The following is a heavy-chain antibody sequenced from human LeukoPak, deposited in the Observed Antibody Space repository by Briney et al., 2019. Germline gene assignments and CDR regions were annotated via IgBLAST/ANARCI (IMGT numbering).Heavy chain of an antibody. V-gene: IGHV3-11*01. CDR3: VREKVAVTFDS. CDR1: VFTVNDYY. J-gene: IGHJ5*01. Sequence: GGSLRLSRAVSVFTVNDYYMSWIRQAAGKGLEWVSDIGGSDSIVAYADSVKGRFSISRDFAKNSLHLQMNSLRAEDTAVYYCVREKVAVTFDSWRQGGLVTVSS. CDR2: IGGSDSIV. D-gene: IGHD6-19*01.